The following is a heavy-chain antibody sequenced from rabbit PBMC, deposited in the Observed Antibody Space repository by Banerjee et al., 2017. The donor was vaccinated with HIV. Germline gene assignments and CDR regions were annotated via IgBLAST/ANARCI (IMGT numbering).Heavy chain of an antibody. Sequence: QEQLEESGGGLVKPEGSLTLTCKASGFSFSNKYVMCWVRQAPGKGREWIACIYAGSSGSTYYASWAKGRFTISKTSSTTVTLQMTSLTAADTATYFCARESGSAGAGYALWGPGTLVTVS. CDR2: IYAGSSGST. D-gene: IGHD6-1*01. V-gene: IGHV1S45*01. CDR3: ARESGSAGAGYAL. CDR1: GFSFSNKYV. J-gene: IGHJ6*01.